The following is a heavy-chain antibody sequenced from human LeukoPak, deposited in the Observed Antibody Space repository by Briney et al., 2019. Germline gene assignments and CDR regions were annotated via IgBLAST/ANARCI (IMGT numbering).Heavy chain of an antibody. CDR1: GGSFSGYY. J-gene: IGHJ6*04. CDR2: INHSGST. V-gene: IGHV4-34*01. Sequence: SETLSLTCAVYGGSFSGYYWSWIRQPPGKGLEWIGEINHSGSTNYNPSLKSRVTISVDTSKNQFSLKLSSVTAADTAVYYCARTAASGYCSGGSCHSYYYYVMDVWGKGTTVTVSS. D-gene: IGHD2-15*01. CDR3: ARTAASGYCSGGSCHSYYYYVMDV.